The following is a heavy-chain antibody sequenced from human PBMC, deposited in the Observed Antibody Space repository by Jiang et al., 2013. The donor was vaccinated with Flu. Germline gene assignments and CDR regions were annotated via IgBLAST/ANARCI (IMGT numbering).Heavy chain of an antibody. D-gene: IGHD3-10*01. J-gene: IGHJ5*02. CDR2: ISSSGSTI. Sequence: ESGGGLVQPGGSLRLSCAASGFTFSSYEMNWVRQAPGKGLEWVSYISSSGSTIYYADSVKGRFTISRDNAKNSLYLQMNSLRAEDTAVYYCMVRGVIITSINWFDPWGQGTLVTVSS. V-gene: IGHV3-48*03. CDR3: MVRGVIITSINWFDP. CDR1: GFTFSSYE.